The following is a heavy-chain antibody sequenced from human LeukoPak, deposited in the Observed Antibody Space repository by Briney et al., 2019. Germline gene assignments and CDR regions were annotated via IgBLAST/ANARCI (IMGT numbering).Heavy chain of an antibody. CDR1: GGSISSYY. Sequence: SETLSLTCTVSGGSISSYYWSWIRQPPGKGLKWIGYMYYSGITNYNPSLKSRAAISVDTSKNQFSLQLSSVTAADTAVYYCAREGLLCGGDCYRDAFDIWGQGTMATVSS. D-gene: IGHD2-21*02. CDR2: MYYSGIT. V-gene: IGHV4-59*01. J-gene: IGHJ3*02. CDR3: AREGLLCGGDCYRDAFDI.